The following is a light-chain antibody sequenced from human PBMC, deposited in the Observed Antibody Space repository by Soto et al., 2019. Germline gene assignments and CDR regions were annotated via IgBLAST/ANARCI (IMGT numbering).Light chain of an antibody. J-gene: IGLJ2*01. CDR1: SSDVGGYNY. V-gene: IGLV2-14*01. CDR2: DVS. Sequence: QSALTQPASVSGSPGQSITISCTGTSSDVGGYNYVSWYQQHPGKAPKLMIYDVSNWPSGVSNRISGSKSGNTASLTIAGLQPEDEADYYCTSYTSSNTPVVFGGGTKLTVL. CDR3: TSYTSSNTPVV.